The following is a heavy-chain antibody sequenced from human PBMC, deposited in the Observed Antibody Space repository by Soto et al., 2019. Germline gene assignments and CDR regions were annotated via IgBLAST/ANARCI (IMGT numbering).Heavy chain of an antibody. D-gene: IGHD5-18*01. Sequence: EVQLVESGGGLVKPGGSLRLSCAASGFTFSNAWMSWVRQAPGKGLEWVGRIKSKTDGGTTDYAAPVKGRFTISRDDSKNTLYLQMTSLKTEDTAVYYCTTACARIQLWVQVGEYWGQGTLVTVSS. V-gene: IGHV3-15*01. CDR3: TTACARIQLWVQVGEY. CDR2: IKSKTDGGTT. J-gene: IGHJ4*02. CDR1: GFTFSNAW.